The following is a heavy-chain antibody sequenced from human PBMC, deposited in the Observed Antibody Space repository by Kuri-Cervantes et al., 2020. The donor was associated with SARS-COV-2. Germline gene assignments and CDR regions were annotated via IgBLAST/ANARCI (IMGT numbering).Heavy chain of an antibody. V-gene: IGHV3-30*01. CDR3: AKDRFGVHDF. CDR1: GFTFSSCA. D-gene: IGHD2-8*01. Sequence: GGSLRLSCAASGFTFSSCAMHWVRLAPGKGLEWAAFISYDGSNEYYADSVRGRFTISRDNSNNTLYLQVNSLRAEDTALYYCAKDRFGVHDFWGQGTLVTVSS. J-gene: IGHJ4*02. CDR2: ISYDGSNE.